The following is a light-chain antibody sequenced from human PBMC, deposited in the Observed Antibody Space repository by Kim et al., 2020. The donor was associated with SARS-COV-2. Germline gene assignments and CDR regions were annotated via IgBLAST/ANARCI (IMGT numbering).Light chain of an antibody. CDR1: SSNMGNNY. J-gene: IGLJ2*01. V-gene: IGLV1-51*01. Sequence: GQKVTISCSGSSSNMGNNYVSWYQQLPGTAPKLLIYDNNKRPSGMPDRFAGSKSGTSATLGITGLQTGDEADYYCGTWDSSLSAVVFGGGTQLTVL. CDR2: DNN. CDR3: GTWDSSLSAVV.